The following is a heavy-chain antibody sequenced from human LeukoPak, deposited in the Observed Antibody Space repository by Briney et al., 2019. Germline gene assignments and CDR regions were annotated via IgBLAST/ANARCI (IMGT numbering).Heavy chain of an antibody. Sequence: KPSETLSLTCTVSGGSISSYYWSWIRQPAGKGLEWIGRIYTSGSTNYNPSLKSRVTMSVDTSKNQFSLKLSSVTAADTAVYYCARGTTYYDILTGYYAWYFDYWGQGTLVTVSS. CDR2: IYTSGST. CDR3: ARGTTYYDILTGYYAWYFDY. CDR1: GGSISSYY. V-gene: IGHV4-4*07. D-gene: IGHD3-9*01. J-gene: IGHJ4*02.